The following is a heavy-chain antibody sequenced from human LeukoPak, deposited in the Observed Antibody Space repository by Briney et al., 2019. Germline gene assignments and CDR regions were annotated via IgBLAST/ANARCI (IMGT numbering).Heavy chain of an antibody. V-gene: IGHV3-30*18. CDR3: AKEREWLVERGGNDFGN. CDR1: GFTVSSNY. Sequence: GGSLRLSCAASGFTVSSNYMSWVRQAPGTGLESVAFISSHGSNKYYADSVKGRFTISRDNSKNTLYLQMDILRAEDTAVYYCAKEREWLVERGGNDFGNWGQGTLVSVSS. J-gene: IGHJ4*02. D-gene: IGHD6-19*01. CDR2: ISSHGSNK.